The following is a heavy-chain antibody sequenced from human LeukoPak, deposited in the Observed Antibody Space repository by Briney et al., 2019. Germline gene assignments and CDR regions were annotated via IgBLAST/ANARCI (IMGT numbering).Heavy chain of an antibody. V-gene: IGHV4-34*01. Sequence: PSETLSLTCANYGGSFSGYYWSWIHQPPGKGLERIGEINHSGSTNYNPSLKSRVTISVDTSKNQFSLKLSSVTAADTAVYYCARSTWFGVHYGMDVWGQGTTVTVSS. CDR2: INHSGST. CDR1: GGSFSGYY. J-gene: IGHJ6*02. D-gene: IGHD3-10*01. CDR3: ARSTWFGVHYGMDV.